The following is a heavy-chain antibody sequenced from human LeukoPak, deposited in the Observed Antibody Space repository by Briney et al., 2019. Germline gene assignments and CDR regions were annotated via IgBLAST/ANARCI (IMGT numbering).Heavy chain of an antibody. J-gene: IGHJ6*03. V-gene: IGHV3-30*01. CDR2: ISYDGIDK. CDR1: GITFSSHA. D-gene: IGHD2-2*01. Sequence: GGSLRLSCAASGITFSSHAIHWVRQAPGKGLEWVAAISYDGIDKLYADSVKGRFTISRDNVRNTLYLQMDSLRAEDTAVYFCARDRGFCSGTSCAYIYYYMDVWGNGTTASVSS. CDR3: ARDRGFCSGTSCAYIYYYMDV.